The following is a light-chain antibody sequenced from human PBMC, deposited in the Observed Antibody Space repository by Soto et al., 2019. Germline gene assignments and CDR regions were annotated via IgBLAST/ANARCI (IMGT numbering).Light chain of an antibody. V-gene: IGLV2-11*01. CDR2: DVS. CDR1: SSDVGGYNY. Sequence: QSALTQPRSVSGSPGQSVTISGTGTSSDVGGYNYVSWYQQQPGKTPKRMIDDVSKRSSDVPDGFSGSKSGNTASLTISGLQAEDEADYYCCSYADRNTGVFGGGTKVTVL. J-gene: IGLJ2*01. CDR3: CSYADRNTGV.